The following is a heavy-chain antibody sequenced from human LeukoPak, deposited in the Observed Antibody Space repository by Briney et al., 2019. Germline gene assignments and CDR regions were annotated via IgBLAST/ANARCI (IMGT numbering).Heavy chain of an antibody. CDR3: ARQMYYLDSSGYGGIDY. J-gene: IGHJ4*02. V-gene: IGHV5-51*07. D-gene: IGHD3-22*01. CDR2: IYPGDSDT. CDR1: GYRFTNYW. Sequence: PGGSLRLSCKGSGYRFTNYWIGWVHQMPGKGLEWMGIIYPGDSDTRYSPSFQGQVTILADKSISTAYLHWSSLKASDTAMYYCARQMYYLDSSGYGGIDYWGPGTLVSVSS.